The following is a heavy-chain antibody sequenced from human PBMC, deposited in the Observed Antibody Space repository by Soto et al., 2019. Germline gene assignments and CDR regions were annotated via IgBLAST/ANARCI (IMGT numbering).Heavy chain of an antibody. CDR3: ARSRIVMIVVVVPYFSDS. J-gene: IGHJ4*02. CDR2: ISGNGERT. V-gene: IGHV3-23*01. D-gene: IGHD3-22*01. Sequence: EVQLLESGGVLGQPGGSLIQSCAASGFTFISYTMTWVRQAPAKGREMVSSISGNGERTKYADSVKGRFTISRANSNNTLYLQINSLRAEDTAVYYCARSRIVMIVVVVPYFSDSWGQGALVTVSS. CDR1: GFTFISYT.